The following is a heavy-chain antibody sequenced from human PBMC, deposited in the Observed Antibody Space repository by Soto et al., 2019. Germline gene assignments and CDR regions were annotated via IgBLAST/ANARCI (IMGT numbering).Heavy chain of an antibody. CDR2: IYYSGST. CDR3: ARYCSSTSCYRAEAVDY. D-gene: IGHD2-2*01. V-gene: IGHV4-31*03. J-gene: IGHJ4*02. Sequence: QVQLQESGPGLVKPSQTLSLTCTVSGGSISSGGYYWSWIRQHPGKGLEWIGYIYYSGSTYYNPFLKSRVTISVDTSKNQFTLKVSCVTAADTAVYYCARYCSSTSCYRAEAVDYWGQGTLVTVSS. CDR1: GGSISSGGYY.